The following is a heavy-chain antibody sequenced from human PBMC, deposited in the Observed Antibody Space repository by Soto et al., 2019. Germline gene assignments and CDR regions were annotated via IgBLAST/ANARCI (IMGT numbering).Heavy chain of an antibody. Sequence: GGSLRLSCAASGFTFSSYDMHWVRQAPGKGLEWVAVISYDGSNKYYADSVKGRFTISRDNSKNTLFLQMNSLRAEDTAVYYCAKVVIFYYFDYWGQGTLVTVSS. D-gene: IGHD2-15*01. J-gene: IGHJ4*02. CDR3: AKVVIFYYFDY. V-gene: IGHV3-30*18. CDR1: GFTFSSYD. CDR2: ISYDGSNK.